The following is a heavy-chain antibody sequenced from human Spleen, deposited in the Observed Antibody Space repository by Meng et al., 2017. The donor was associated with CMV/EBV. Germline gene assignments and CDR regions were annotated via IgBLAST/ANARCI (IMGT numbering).Heavy chain of an antibody. CDR2: ISSTSGYI. D-gene: IGHD2-2*01. CDR1: GFTFSTYR. Sequence: GGSLRLSCAASGFTFSTYRMNWVRQAPGKGLEWVSSISSTSGYIHYADSVKGRFTISRDNPKNSLYLQMNSLRAEDTAVYYCAKDGLRYCSSTSCPKSYYYYGMDVWGQGTTVTVSS. CDR3: AKDGLRYCSSTSCPKSYYYYGMDV. J-gene: IGHJ6*02. V-gene: IGHV3-21*01.